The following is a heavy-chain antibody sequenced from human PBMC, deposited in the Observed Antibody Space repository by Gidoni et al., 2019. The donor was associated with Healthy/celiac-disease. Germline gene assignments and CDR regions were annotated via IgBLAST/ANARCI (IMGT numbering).Heavy chain of an antibody. CDR3: AREWGCSSTSCYNYYYYGMDV. D-gene: IGHD2-2*02. Sequence: QVQLVQSGAEVKKPGASVKVSCKASGYTFTSYSIHWLRQATGQGLEWMGIINPSGGRTSYAQKFQGRVTMTRDTSTSTVYMELSSLRSEDTAVYYCAREWGCSSTSCYNYYYYGMDVWGQGTTVTVSS. V-gene: IGHV1-46*01. J-gene: IGHJ6*02. CDR1: GYTFTSYS. CDR2: INPSGGRT.